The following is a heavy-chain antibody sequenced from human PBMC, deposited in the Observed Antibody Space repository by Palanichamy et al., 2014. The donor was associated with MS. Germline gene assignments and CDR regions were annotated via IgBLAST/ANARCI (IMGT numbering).Heavy chain of an antibody. CDR3: AREKPNTGERIFDY. J-gene: IGHJ4*02. Sequence: EVQLLEAGGGLIQPGGSPRLSCAVSGFTVSTNYVSWVRQSPGKGLEWVSTIYSNGATYYTDSVKGRFTISRDNSKNTFYLQMNSLRDDDTAVYYCAREKPNTGERIFDYWGQGTLVIVSS. CDR1: GFTVSTNY. V-gene: IGHV3-53*01. CDR2: IYSNGAT. D-gene: IGHD1-14*01.